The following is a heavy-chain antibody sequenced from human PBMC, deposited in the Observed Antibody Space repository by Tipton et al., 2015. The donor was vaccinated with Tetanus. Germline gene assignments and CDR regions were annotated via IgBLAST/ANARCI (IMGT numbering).Heavy chain of an antibody. V-gene: IGHV4-34*09. Sequence: TLSLTCAVYGGSFSGSYWSWVRQPPGKGLEWIGYVYYSGDTYYNPSFKSRVTISVDTSKNQFSLDVYSVTAADTAVYYCARDQGGGRLVRLYGFDAWGQGALVTVSS. CDR3: ARDQGGGRLVRLYGFDA. CDR2: VYYSGDT. CDR1: GGSFSGSY. D-gene: IGHD6-6*01. J-gene: IGHJ5*02.